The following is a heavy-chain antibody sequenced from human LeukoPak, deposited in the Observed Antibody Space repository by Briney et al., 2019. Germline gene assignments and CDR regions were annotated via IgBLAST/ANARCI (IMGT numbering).Heavy chain of an antibody. Sequence: PSETLSLTCTVSGGSISSSSYYWGWIRQPPGKGLEWIGSIYYSGSTYYSPSLKSRVTISVDTSKNQFSLKLSSVTAADTAVYYCASPYYDYVWGSYRTDYWGQGTLVTVSS. D-gene: IGHD3-16*02. V-gene: IGHV4-39*07. J-gene: IGHJ4*02. CDR2: IYYSGST. CDR3: ASPYYDYVWGSYRTDY. CDR1: GGSISSSSYY.